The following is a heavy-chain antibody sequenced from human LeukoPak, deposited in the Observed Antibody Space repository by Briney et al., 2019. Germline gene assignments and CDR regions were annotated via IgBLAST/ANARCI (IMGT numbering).Heavy chain of an antibody. V-gene: IGHV1-69*01. CDR1: GGTFSSYA. Sequence: SVKVSCKASGGTFSSYAISWVRQAPGQGLEWMGGIIPIFGTANYAQKFQGRVTITADESTSTAYMELSSLRSGDTAVYYCARMKRPYQLLSQAPFDYWGQGTLVTVSS. J-gene: IGHJ4*02. CDR2: IIPIFGTA. D-gene: IGHD2-2*01. CDR3: ARMKRPYQLLSQAPFDY.